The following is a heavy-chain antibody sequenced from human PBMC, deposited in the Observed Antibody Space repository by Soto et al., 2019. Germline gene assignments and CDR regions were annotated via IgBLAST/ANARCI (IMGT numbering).Heavy chain of an antibody. CDR3: AKDPTPYDFWSGYDY. J-gene: IGHJ4*02. Sequence: GGSLRLSCAASGFTFSSYAMSWVRQAPGKGLEWVSAISGSGGSTYYADSVKGRFTISRDNSKNTLYLQMNSLRAEDTAVYYCAKDPTPYDFWSGYDYWGQGTLVTVSS. CDR2: ISGSGGST. V-gene: IGHV3-23*01. D-gene: IGHD3-3*01. CDR1: GFTFSSYA.